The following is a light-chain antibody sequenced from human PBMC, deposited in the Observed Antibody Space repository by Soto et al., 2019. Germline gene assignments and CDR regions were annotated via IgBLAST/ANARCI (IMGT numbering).Light chain of an antibody. CDR3: QQYHSYPLT. V-gene: IGKV1-9*01. Sequence: DSQLTQSPSFLSASLGDRVTITCRASQAINSNLAWYQQKSGKAPKLLIYAAASLQSGVPSKFSASGSGTDFTLTIGSLQPEDVATYYCQQYHSYPLTFGGGTKVDIK. CDR1: QAINSN. CDR2: AAA. J-gene: IGKJ4*01.